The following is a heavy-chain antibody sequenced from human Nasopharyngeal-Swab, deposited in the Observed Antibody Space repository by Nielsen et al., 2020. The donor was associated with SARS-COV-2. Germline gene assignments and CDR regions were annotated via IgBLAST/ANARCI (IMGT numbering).Heavy chain of an antibody. D-gene: IGHD1-26*01. CDR2: ISSSSSTS. V-gene: IGHV3-48*02. Sequence: GESLQISCAASEFTISRNGVHWVRQATGKWLEWVAYISSSSSTSYYADSVQGRFTISRDNPKNSLYLQMNSLRDEDTALYYCARDVAIVGATLENWGKGTLVTVSS. CDR3: ARDVAIVGATLEN. CDR1: EFTISRNG. J-gene: IGHJ4*02.